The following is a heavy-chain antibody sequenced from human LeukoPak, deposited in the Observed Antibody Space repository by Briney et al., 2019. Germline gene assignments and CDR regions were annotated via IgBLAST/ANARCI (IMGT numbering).Heavy chain of an antibody. CDR3: ARDGLDY. Sequence: GGSLRLSCAASGFTFSSYSMNWVRQAPGKGLEWVSSISSSRSYIYYPDSVKGRFTISRDNAKTSLYLQMNSLRAEDTAVYYCARDGLDYWGQGTLVTVSS. CDR1: GFTFSSYS. J-gene: IGHJ4*02. CDR2: ISSSRSYI. V-gene: IGHV3-21*01.